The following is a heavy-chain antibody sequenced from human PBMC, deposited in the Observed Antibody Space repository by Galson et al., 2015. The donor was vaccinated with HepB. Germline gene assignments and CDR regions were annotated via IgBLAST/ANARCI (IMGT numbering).Heavy chain of an antibody. CDR3: ATYDFWSAPPID. D-gene: IGHD3-3*01. Sequence: SLRLSCAASGFTFSSYSMNWVRQAPGKGLEWVSSISSSSSYIYYADSVKGRFTISRDNAKNSLYLQMNSLRAEDTAVYYCATYDFWSAPPIDWGQGTLVTVSS. CDR1: GFTFSSYS. CDR2: ISSSSSYI. V-gene: IGHV3-21*01. J-gene: IGHJ4*02.